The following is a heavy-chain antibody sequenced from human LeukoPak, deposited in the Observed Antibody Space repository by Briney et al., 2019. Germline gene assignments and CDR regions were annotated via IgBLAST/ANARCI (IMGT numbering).Heavy chain of an antibody. CDR2: IYHRGST. V-gene: IGHV4-38-2*02. J-gene: IGHJ4*02. CDR1: GYSISNGYY. Sequence: SETLSLTCTVSGYSISNGYYWGWIRQPPGKGLEWVGSIYHRGSTYYNPSLTSRVTISLDRSKKKFSLRLTSVTAADTAVYFCARGAEYYAIWRGYAGYSDYWGQGISVTVSS. CDR3: ARGAEYYAIWRGYAGYSDY. D-gene: IGHD3-3*01.